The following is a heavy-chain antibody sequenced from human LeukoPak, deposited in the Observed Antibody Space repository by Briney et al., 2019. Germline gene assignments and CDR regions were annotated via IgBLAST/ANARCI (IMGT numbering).Heavy chain of an antibody. Sequence: SETLSLLCAVYGGSFSGYYWTWIRQPPGKGLEWIGEINHGGRTNYNPSLESRGTMSVDTSKNQFSLNLSSVTAADTAVYYCARGLGEVDYWGQGTLVTVSS. CDR3: ARGLGEVDY. D-gene: IGHD3-10*01. J-gene: IGHJ4*02. CDR2: INHGGRT. V-gene: IGHV4-34*01. CDR1: GGSFSGYY.